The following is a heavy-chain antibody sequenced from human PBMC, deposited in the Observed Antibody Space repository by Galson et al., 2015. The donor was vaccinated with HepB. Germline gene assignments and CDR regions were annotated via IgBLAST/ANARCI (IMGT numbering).Heavy chain of an antibody. D-gene: IGHD3-22*01. CDR3: ARDRRYYDSSGSDAFDI. J-gene: IGHJ3*02. Sequence: SLRLSCAASGFTFSSYGMHWVRQAPGKGLEWVAVISYDGSNKYYADSVKGRFTISRDNSKNTLYLQMNSLRAEDTAVYYCARDRRYYDSSGSDAFDIWGQGTMVTVSS. CDR2: ISYDGSNK. CDR1: GFTFSSYG. V-gene: IGHV3-30*03.